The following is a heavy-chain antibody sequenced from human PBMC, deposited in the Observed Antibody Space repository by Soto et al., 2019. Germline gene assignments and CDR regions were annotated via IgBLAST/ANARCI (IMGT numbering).Heavy chain of an antibody. D-gene: IGHD6-19*01. CDR2: INPNSGGT. Sequence: ASVKVSCKASGYTFTGYYMHWVRQAPGQGLEWMGWINPNSGGTNYAQKFQGWVTMTRDTSISTAYMELSRLRSDDTAVYYCARDSSGLLPPYYYGMDVWGQGTTVTVSS. J-gene: IGHJ6*02. CDR1: GYTFTGYY. V-gene: IGHV1-2*04. CDR3: ARDSSGLLPPYYYGMDV.